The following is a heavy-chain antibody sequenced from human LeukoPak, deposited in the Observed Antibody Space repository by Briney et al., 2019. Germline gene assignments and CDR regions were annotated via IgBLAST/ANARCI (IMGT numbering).Heavy chain of an antibody. D-gene: IGHD6-13*01. J-gene: IGHJ6*02. CDR2: IKQDGSEK. Sequence: PXGSLRLSCAASGFTFSSYWMSWVRQAPGKGLEWVANIKQDGSEKYYVDSVKGRFTISRDNAKNSLYLQMNSLRAEDTAVYYCARTSWYSSSLYYYYGMDVWGQGTTVTVSS. CDR1: GFTFSSYW. CDR3: ARTSWYSSSLYYYYGMDV. V-gene: IGHV3-7*01.